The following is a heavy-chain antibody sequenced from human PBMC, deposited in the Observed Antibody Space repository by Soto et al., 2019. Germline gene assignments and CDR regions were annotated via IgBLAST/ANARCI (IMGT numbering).Heavy chain of an antibody. J-gene: IGHJ6*02. CDR2: IRGKNGDK. V-gene: IGHV1-18*01. Sequence: ASVKVSCRASGYTFSRYGMSCVRQAPGQGLEWMGWIRGKNGDKTYEKRLKGRVKMHIDPSTPKAYMELRGLTYDEKALYYCAKNGKPPYYYYGLDVWGQGTTVTVSS. CDR1: GYTFSRYG. CDR3: AKNGKPPYYYYGLDV. D-gene: IGHD1-26*01.